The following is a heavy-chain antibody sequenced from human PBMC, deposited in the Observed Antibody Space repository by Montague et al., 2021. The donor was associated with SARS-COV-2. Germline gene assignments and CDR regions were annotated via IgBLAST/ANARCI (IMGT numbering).Heavy chain of an antibody. Sequence: PRLSCAASGFTFSSYGMHWVRQAPGKGLEWVAVIWYDGSNKYYADSVKGRFTISRDNSKNTLYLQMNSLRAEDTAVYYCAREGVMATTTGFDYWGQGTLVTVSS. CDR1: GFTFSSYG. J-gene: IGHJ4*02. CDR3: AREGVMATTTGFDY. CDR2: IWYDGSNK. D-gene: IGHD5-24*01. V-gene: IGHV3-33*01.